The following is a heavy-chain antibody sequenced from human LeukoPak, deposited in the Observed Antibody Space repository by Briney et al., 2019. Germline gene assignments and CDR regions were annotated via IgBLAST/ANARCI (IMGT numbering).Heavy chain of an antibody. CDR2: ISSYNGKT. V-gene: IGHV1-18*01. CDR1: GYTFTSYG. D-gene: IGHD6-13*01. CDR3: ARDLTIAAAGTYGY. J-gene: IGHJ4*02. Sequence: ASAKVSCKTSGYTFTSYGVSWVRQAPGQGLEWMGWISSYNGKTNYAQNFQGRVTMTTDTSTSTAYMELRSLRSDDTAVYYCARDLTIAAAGTYGYWGQGTLVTVSS.